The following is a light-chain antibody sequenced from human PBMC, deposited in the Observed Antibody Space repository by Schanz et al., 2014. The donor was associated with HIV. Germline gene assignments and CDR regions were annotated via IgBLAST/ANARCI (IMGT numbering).Light chain of an antibody. J-gene: IGKJ2*01. V-gene: IGKV1-5*03. Sequence: DIQMTQSPSRLSASVGDSVTITCRAREGIGTWLAWYQQKPGKTPELLIYEASTLESGVPLRFSGSGSGTEFALTISSLQPDDFATYYCQQYTLYSHTFGQGTTLEV. CDR3: QQYTLYSHT. CDR2: EAS. CDR1: EGIGTW.